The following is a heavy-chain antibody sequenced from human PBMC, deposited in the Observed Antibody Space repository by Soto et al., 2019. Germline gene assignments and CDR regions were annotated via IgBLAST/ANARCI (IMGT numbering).Heavy chain of an antibody. D-gene: IGHD6-19*01. CDR1: GFTFSSYA. Sequence: GGSLRLSCAASGFTFSSYAMSWVRQAPGKGLEWVSAISGSGGSTYYADSVKGRFTISRDNSKNTLYLQMNSLRAEDTAVYYCAKDLGAHSSGWYGGWFDPWGQGTLVTVSS. V-gene: IGHV3-23*01. CDR3: AKDLGAHSSGWYGGWFDP. J-gene: IGHJ5*02. CDR2: ISGSGGST.